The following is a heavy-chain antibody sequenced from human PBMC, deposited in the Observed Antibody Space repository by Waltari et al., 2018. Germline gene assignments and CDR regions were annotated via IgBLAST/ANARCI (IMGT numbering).Heavy chain of an antibody. CDR3: ARDDWTTGYFDY. J-gene: IGHJ4*02. V-gene: IGHV4-59*01. CDR1: GGSISSYY. D-gene: IGHD1-1*01. CDR2: IYYSGST. Sequence: QVQLQESGPGLVKPSETLSLTCTVSGGSISSYYWRWIRQPPGKGLGWIGYIYYSGSTNYNPALKSRVTISVDTSKNQFSLKLSSVTTADTAVYYCARDDWTTGYFDYWGQGTLVTVSS.